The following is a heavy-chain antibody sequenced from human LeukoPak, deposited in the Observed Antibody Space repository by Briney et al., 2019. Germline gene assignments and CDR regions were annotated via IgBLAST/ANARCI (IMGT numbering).Heavy chain of an antibody. D-gene: IGHD3-10*01. CDR2: ISWNSGSI. CDR3: AKDIDADYGSGSYQDY. V-gene: IGHV3-9*01. J-gene: IGHJ4*02. Sequence: GGSLRLSCAASGFTFDDYAMHWVRQAPGEGLEWVSGISWNSGSIGYADSVKGRFTISRDNAKNSLYLQMNSLRAEDTALYYCAKDIDADYGSGSYQDYWGQGTLVTVSS. CDR1: GFTFDDYA.